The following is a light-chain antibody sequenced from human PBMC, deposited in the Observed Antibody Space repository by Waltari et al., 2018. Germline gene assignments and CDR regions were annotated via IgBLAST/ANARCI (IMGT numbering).Light chain of an antibody. Sequence: SYDLTQPPSLSVSPGQTATITCSGHELDKKYTSWYQQKPGQSPVLVLYQDNVRPSGIPERCSGSNSGNTATLTISGTQAMDEADYYCLVWDSSIGVFGSGTKITVL. V-gene: IGLV3-1*01. J-gene: IGLJ1*01. CDR3: LVWDSSIGV. CDR2: QDN. CDR1: ELDKKY.